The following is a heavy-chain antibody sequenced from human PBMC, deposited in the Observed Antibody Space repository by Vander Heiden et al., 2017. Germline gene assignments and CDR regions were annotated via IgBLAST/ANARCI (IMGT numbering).Heavy chain of an antibody. V-gene: IGHV5-51*01. CDR1: GYSFSHYW. D-gene: IGHD1-1*01. CDR2: IYPGDSNP. J-gene: IGHJ4*02. Sequence: EVQLVQSGGEVKKPGESLKLSCQGSGYSFSHYWIGWVRQVPGKGLEWMGIIYPGDSNPIYGPSFQGQVTISVDKSINTAYLQWSSLKASDTAIYYCGRPFAGSSDNFHYWGQGTLVTVSS. CDR3: GRPFAGSSDNFHY.